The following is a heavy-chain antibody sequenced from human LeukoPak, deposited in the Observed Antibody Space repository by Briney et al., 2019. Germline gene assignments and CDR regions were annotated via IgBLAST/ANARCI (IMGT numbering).Heavy chain of an antibody. CDR3: ARGDCSSTSCHHFDY. CDR1: GGSISSYY. V-gene: IGHV4-59*12. CDR2: IYYSGST. J-gene: IGHJ4*02. Sequence: PSETLSLTCTVSGGSISSYYWSWIRQPPGKGLEWIGYIYYSGSTNYNPSLKSRVTISVDRSKNQFSLKLSSVTAADTAVYYCARGDCSSTSCHHFDYWGQGTLVTVSS. D-gene: IGHD2-2*01.